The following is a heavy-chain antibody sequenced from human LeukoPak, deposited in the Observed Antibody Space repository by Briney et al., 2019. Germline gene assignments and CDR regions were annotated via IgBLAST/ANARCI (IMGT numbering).Heavy chain of an antibody. D-gene: IGHD6-19*01. Sequence: ASVKVSCKASGGTFSSYAISWVRQAPGQGLEWMGGIIPVFGTANYAQKFQGRVTITTDESTTTAYMELSSLRSEDTAVYYCASSLAMEAPLNYWGQGTLATVSS. CDR2: IIPVFGTA. J-gene: IGHJ4*02. V-gene: IGHV1-69*05. CDR1: GGTFSSYA. CDR3: ASSLAMEAPLNY.